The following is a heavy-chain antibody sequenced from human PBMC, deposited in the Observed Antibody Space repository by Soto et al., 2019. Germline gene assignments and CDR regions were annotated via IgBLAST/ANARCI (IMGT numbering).Heavy chain of an antibody. V-gene: IGHV4-59*01. J-gene: IGHJ5*02. CDR3: ARGAYGGNWFDP. CDR2: IYYSGST. Sequence: PSETLFLTCTVSGGSISSYYWIWIRQPPGKGLEWIGYIYYSGSTNYNPSLKSRVTISVDTSKNQFSLKLSSVTAADTAVYYCARGAYGGNWFDPWGQGTLVTVSS. CDR1: GGSISSYY. D-gene: IGHD5-12*01.